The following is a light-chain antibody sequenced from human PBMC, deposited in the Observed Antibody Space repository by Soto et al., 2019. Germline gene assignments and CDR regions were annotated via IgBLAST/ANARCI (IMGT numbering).Light chain of an antibody. CDR2: GAS. J-gene: IGKJ4*01. CDR1: QSVSSN. V-gene: IGKV3-15*01. CDR3: QQYNNWPL. Sequence: EIVMTQSQATLSVSPGERATLSCRASQSVSSNLAWYQQKPGQAPRLLIYGASTRATGIPARFSGSGSGTEFTLTISSLQSEDFAVYYCQQYNNWPLFGGGTKVEIK.